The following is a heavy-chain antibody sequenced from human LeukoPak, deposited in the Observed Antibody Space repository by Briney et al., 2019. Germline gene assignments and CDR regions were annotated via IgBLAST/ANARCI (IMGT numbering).Heavy chain of an antibody. V-gene: IGHV1-69*01. CDR2: IIPIFGTA. Sequence: GSSVKVSCKASGGTFSSYAISWVRQAPGQGLEWMGGIIPIFGTANYAQKFQGRVTITADESTSTAYMELSSLRSEDTAVYYCARRGAVVVLAAMSHPGNNWFDPWGQGTLVTVSS. J-gene: IGHJ5*02. D-gene: IGHD2-2*01. CDR1: GGTFSSYA. CDR3: ARRGAVVVLAAMSHPGNNWFDP.